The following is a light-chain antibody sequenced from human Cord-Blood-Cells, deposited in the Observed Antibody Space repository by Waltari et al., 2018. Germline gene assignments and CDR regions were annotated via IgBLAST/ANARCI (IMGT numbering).Light chain of an antibody. J-gene: IGLJ2*01. CDR1: SSDGGGYNY. CDR2: EVS. V-gene: IGLV2-8*01. CDR3: SSYAGSNNLV. Sequence: QSALTQPPSASGSPGQSVTLSCTGTSSDGGGYNYVSWYQQHPGKAPKLMIYEVSQRPSGVPDRFSGSKSGNTASLTVSGLQAEDEADYYCSSYAGSNNLVFGGGTKLTVL.